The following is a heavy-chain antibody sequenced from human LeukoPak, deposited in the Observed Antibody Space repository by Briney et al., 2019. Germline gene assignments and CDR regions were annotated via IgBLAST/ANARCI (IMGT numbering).Heavy chain of an antibody. J-gene: IGHJ3*02. V-gene: IGHV3-21*01. CDR3: AKQTTAYDILNGYYFDTFDI. Sequence: GESLRLSCAASGFTFNTYSMNWVRQAPGKGLDWVSSITTRDIYYAYSVRGRFTISRDDTSNSLYLQMNTLRAEDTAVYYFAKQTTAYDILNGYYFDTFDIWGQGTMVTVSS. CDR1: GFTFNTYS. CDR2: ITTRDI. D-gene: IGHD3-9*01.